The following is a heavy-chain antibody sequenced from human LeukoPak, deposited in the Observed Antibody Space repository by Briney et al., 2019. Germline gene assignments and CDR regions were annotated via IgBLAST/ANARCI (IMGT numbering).Heavy chain of an antibody. J-gene: IGHJ3*02. CDR1: GFSFNRFA. CDR2: ISYDGATT. Sequence: GGSLRLSCLASGFSFNRFAMHWVRQAPGKGLEWLAVISYDGATTYYANSVKGRFIISRDNSKDTVFVQMNSLRAEDTAVYYCAKPISSRGAGTVSNAFDIWGQGTMVTVSS. CDR3: AKPISSRGAGTVSNAFDI. D-gene: IGHD6-19*01. V-gene: IGHV3-30-3*02.